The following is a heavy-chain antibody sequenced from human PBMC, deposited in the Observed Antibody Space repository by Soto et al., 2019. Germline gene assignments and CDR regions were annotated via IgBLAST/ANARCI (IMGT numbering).Heavy chain of an antibody. CDR3: AKDDNYCAGGICYDVFDI. D-gene: IGHD2-8*02. J-gene: IGHJ3*02. CDR2: IKRDGSET. V-gene: IGHV3-7*05. Sequence: EVQLVESGGGLVQPGGSLRLSCAASGFTFSNDWMTWVRQAPGKGLEWVANIKRDGSETYLVDSVRGRFTISRDNAKNSLYLQMNSLRAEDTAVYYCAKDDNYCAGGICYDVFDIWGQGTMVTVSS. CDR1: GFTFSNDW.